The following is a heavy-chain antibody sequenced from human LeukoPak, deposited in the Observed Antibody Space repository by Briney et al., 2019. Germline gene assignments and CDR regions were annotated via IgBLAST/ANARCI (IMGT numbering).Heavy chain of an antibody. CDR2: ISSSSSYI. D-gene: IGHD1-1*01. CDR1: GFTFSSYS. V-gene: IGHV3-21*01. J-gene: IGHJ4*02. CDR3: ARDGKFSAALDY. Sequence: KPGGSLRLSCAASGFTFSSYSMNWVSQAPGKGLEWVSSISSSSSYIYYADSVKGRFTISRDNAKNSLYLQMNSLRAEDTAVYYCARDGKFSAALDYWGQGTLVTVSS.